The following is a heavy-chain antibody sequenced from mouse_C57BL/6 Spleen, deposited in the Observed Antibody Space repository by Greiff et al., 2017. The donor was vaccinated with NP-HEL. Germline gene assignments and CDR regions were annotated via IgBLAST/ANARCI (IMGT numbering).Heavy chain of an antibody. Sequence: QVQLQQPGAELVKPGASVKLSCKASGYTFTNYWMHWVKQRPGRGLEWIGRIDPNSGGTKYNEKFKSKATLTVDKPSSTAYMQRSSLTSEDSAVYYCARGRGVITTVVAHFDYWGQGTTLTVSS. CDR1: GYTFTNYW. CDR2: IDPNSGGT. J-gene: IGHJ2*01. CDR3: ARGRGVITTVVAHFDY. V-gene: IGHV1-72*01. D-gene: IGHD1-1*01.